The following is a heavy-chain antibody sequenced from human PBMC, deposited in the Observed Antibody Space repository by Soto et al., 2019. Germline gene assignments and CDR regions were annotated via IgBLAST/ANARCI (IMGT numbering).Heavy chain of an antibody. CDR2: IYWDDDK. V-gene: IGHV2-5*02. CDR1: GFSLSTSGVG. D-gene: IGHD3-10*01. J-gene: IGHJ4*02. Sequence: QITLKESGPTLVKPTQTLTLTCTFSGFSLSTSGVGVGWIRQPPGKALEWLALIYWDDDKRYSPSLKGRLTITKDTSKNQVVLTMTNMYPVDTATYYCAHTRITMVRGVPDYWGQGTLVTVSS. CDR3: AHTRITMVRGVPDY.